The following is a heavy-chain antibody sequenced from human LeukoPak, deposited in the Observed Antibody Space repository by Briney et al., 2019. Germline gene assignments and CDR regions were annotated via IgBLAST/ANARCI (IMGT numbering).Heavy chain of an antibody. CDR1: GFTFSGSA. V-gene: IGHV3-73*01. CDR2: IRSKANSYAT. J-gene: IGHJ4*02. CDR3: TRGLYCSSTSCLGY. Sequence: GGSLRLSCAASGFTFSGSAMHWVRQASGKGLEWVGRIRSKANSYATAYAASVKGRFTISRDDSKNTAYLQMNSLKTEDTAVYSCTRGLYCSSTSCLGYWGQGTLVTVSS. D-gene: IGHD2-2*01.